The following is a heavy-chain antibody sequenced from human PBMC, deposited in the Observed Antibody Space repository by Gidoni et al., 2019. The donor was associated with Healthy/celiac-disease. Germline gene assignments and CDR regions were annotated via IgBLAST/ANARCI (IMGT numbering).Heavy chain of an antibody. CDR3: AKDQGYSGYDRLPENYGMDV. CDR1: GFTFSSYA. Sequence: EVQLLESGGGLVQPGGSLRLSCAASGFTFSSYAMSWVRQAPGKGLEWVSAISGSGGSTYYADSVKGRFTISRDNSKNTLYLQMNSLRAEDTAVYYCAKDQGYSGYDRLPENYGMDVWGQGTTVTVSS. CDR2: ISGSGGST. D-gene: IGHD5-12*01. V-gene: IGHV3-23*01. J-gene: IGHJ6*02.